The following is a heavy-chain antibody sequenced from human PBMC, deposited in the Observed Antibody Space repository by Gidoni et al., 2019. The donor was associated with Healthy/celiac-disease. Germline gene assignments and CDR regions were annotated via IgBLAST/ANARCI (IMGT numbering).Heavy chain of an antibody. CDR2: FDPEDGET. D-gene: IGHD3-10*01. CDR1: GYTLTELS. J-gene: IGHJ4*02. CDR3: ATGVALFAPIGGSGSYYGD. V-gene: IGHV1-24*01. Sequence: QVQLVQSGAEVKKPGASVKVSCKVSGYTLTELSLHWVRQAPGKGLEWMGGFDPEDGETIYAQKFQGRVTMTEDTSTDTAYMELSSLRSEDTAVYYCATGVALFAPIGGSGSYYGDWGQGTLVTVSS.